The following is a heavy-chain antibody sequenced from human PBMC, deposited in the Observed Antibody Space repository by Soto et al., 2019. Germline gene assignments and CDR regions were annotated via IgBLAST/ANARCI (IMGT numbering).Heavy chain of an antibody. CDR2: ISNSGRTI. J-gene: IGHJ4*02. D-gene: IGHD5-12*01. CDR3: AASGYGRGYFDY. CDR1: GFSFIDYY. V-gene: IGHV3-11*01. Sequence: PWGSLRLSCAASGFSFIDYYISFIRQAPWKGLEWVSYISNSGRTIYYADSVKGRFTISRDNAKNSLYLQMNGLRAEDTAVYYCAASGYGRGYFDYWGQGALVTVSS.